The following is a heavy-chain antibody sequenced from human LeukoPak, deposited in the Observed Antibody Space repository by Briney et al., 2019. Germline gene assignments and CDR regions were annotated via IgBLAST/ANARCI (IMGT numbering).Heavy chain of an antibody. CDR2: IYYSGST. CDR3: ARVVAAAAFDI. J-gene: IGHJ3*02. D-gene: IGHD6-13*01. V-gene: IGHV4-59*01. CDR1: GGSISPDY. Sequence: SQTLSLTSTVSGGSISPDYWNWSRQPPRQGLEWIGYIYYSGSTNYNPSLKSRVTISVDTSKNHFSLKLSSVTAAATAVYYCARVVAAAAFDIWGQGTMVTVSS.